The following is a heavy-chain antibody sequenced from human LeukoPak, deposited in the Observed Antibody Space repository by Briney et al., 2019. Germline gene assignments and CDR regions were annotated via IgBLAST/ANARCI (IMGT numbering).Heavy chain of an antibody. Sequence: GGSLRLSCAASGFTFSSYAMSWVRQAPGKGLEWVSAISGSGGSTYYADSVKGRFTISRDNSKNTLYLQMNSLRAEDTAVYYCAKDMPYPPETRPRHTWIQLWYPFDGWGQGTLVTVSS. J-gene: IGHJ4*02. V-gene: IGHV3-23*01. D-gene: IGHD5-18*01. CDR2: ISGSGGST. CDR3: AKDMPYPPETRPRHTWIQLWYPFDG. CDR1: GFTFSSYA.